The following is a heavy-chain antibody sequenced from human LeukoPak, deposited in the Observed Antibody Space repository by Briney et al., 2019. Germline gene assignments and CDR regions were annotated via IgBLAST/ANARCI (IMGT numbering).Heavy chain of an antibody. J-gene: IGHJ4*02. D-gene: IGHD3-3*01. CDR3: ARGLKRGLRFLERLSSFDY. CDR1: GGSFSGYY. Sequence: SETLSLTCAVYGGSFSGYYWSWIRQPPGKGLEWIGEINHSGSTNYNPSLKSRVTISVDTSKNQFSLKLSSVTAADTAVYYCARGLKRGLRFLERLSSFDYWGQGTLVTVSS. V-gene: IGHV4-34*01. CDR2: INHSGST.